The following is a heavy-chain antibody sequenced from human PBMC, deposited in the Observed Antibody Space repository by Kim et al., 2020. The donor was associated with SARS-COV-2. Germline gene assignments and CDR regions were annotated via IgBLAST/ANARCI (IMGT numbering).Heavy chain of an antibody. D-gene: IGHD6-13*01. Sequence: SETLSLTCTVSGGSISSGDYYWSWIRQPPGKGLEWIGYIYYSGSTYYNPSLKSRVTISVDTSKNQFSLKLSSVTAADTAVYYCARAEIAAAGRSNWYFDLWGRGTLVTVSS. CDR3: ARAEIAAAGRSNWYFDL. V-gene: IGHV4-30-4*01. CDR2: IYYSGST. CDR1: GGSISSGDYY. J-gene: IGHJ2*01.